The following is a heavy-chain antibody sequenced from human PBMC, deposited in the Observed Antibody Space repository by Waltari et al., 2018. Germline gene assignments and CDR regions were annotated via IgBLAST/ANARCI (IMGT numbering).Heavy chain of an antibody. CDR2: ISSSSSYI. CDR1: GGSISSSS. J-gene: IGHJ5*02. CDR3: ARLASTAYQGTGVGFDP. V-gene: IGHV3-21*01. Sequence: LQLQESGPGLVKPSETLSLTCTVSGGSISSSSYYWGWIRQPPGKGLEGVSSISSSSSYIYYADSVKGRFTISRDNAKNSLYLQMNSLRAEDTAVYYCARLASTAYQGTGVGFDPWGQGTLVTVSS. D-gene: IGHD6-19*01.